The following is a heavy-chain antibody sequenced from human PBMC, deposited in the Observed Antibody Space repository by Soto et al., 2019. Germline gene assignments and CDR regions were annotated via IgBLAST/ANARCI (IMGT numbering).Heavy chain of an antibody. V-gene: IGHV3-30*18. CDR2: VSSDGGRR. CDR1: GFIFHNFG. CDR3: AKSCNLDFSATWYAPDY. Sequence: QVRLVESGGGVVQPGRSLRLSCEASGFIFHNFGMHWVRQAPGKGLEWLGVVSSDGGRRYYAYSVRCRLNISRDNPKNTLYLQLARLSADDTAVYYCAKSCNLDFSATWYAPDYWGQGTLVTVSS. J-gene: IGHJ4*02. D-gene: IGHD6-13*01.